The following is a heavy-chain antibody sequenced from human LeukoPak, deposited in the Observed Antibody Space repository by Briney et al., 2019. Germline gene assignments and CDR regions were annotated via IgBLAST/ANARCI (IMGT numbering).Heavy chain of an antibody. V-gene: IGHV3-23*01. J-gene: IGHJ4*02. CDR1: GFTFGSYA. Sequence: PGGSLRLSCAASGFTFGSYAMSWVSQAPEKGLEWVSGISTSGGTTSYAESVKGRFTVSRDNPRNTLYMEMNSLRDEDTAVYYCAVMHRYYDGSGYWVRWGQGTLVTVSS. CDR3: AVMHRYYDGSGYWVR. D-gene: IGHD3-22*01. CDR2: ISTSGGTT.